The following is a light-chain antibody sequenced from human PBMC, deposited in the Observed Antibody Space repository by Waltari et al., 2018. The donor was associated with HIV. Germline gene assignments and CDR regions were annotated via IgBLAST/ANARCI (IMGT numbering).Light chain of an antibody. CDR3: QSYDSSLSGSV. V-gene: IGLV1-40*01. CDR2: GNS. CDR1: RSNIGARLD. J-gene: IGLJ3*02. Sequence: QSVLTQPPSVSGAPGQRVHISCRGRRSNIGARLDVHWYQQIPGTAPKLLIYGNSNRPSGVPDRFSGSKSGTSASLAITGLQAEDEADYYCQSYDSSLSGSVFGGGTKLTVL.